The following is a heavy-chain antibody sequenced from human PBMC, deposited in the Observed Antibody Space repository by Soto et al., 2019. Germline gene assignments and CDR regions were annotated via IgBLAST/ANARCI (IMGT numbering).Heavy chain of an antibody. Sequence: QITLKESGPTLVEPTQPLTLTCSFSGFSLTNSGVGVGWLRQVPGKALECLGIIYWDNDRRYNPSLKTRLTITKDTTKNHVVLTMTYMEPVEAGTYYCAIRVPYSGSWAVGWCDSWGQGTPVTVS. D-gene: IGHD2-15*01. V-gene: IGHV2-5*02. CDR1: GFSLTNSGVG. CDR2: IYWDNDR. J-gene: IGHJ5*01. CDR3: AIRVPYSGSWAVGWCDS.